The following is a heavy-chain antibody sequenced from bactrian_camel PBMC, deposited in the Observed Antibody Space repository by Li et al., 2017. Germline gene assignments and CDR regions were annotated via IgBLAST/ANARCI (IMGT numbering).Heavy chain of an antibody. CDR1: GSIYGDAC. Sequence: HVQLVESGGGSVQAGGSLRLSCGASGSIYGDACVGWLRQAPGKEREGVAAIDSDGIASYADSVKDRVSISRDAASDTLYLQINSLNPEDTAIYYCAARDQRCGWNIYQLRPTDFAFWGQGTQVTVS. CDR2: IDSDGIA. J-gene: IGHJ6*01. D-gene: IGHD1*01. V-gene: IGHV3S53*01. CDR3: AARDQRCGWNIYQLRPTDFAF.